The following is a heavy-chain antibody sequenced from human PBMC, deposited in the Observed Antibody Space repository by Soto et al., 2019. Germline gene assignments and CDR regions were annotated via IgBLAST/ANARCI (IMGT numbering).Heavy chain of an antibody. CDR2: IDWDDDK. CDR1: GFSLSTRGMC. V-gene: IGHV2-70*11. Sequence: SGPTLVNPTQTLTLTCTFSGFSLSTRGMCASWIRQPPGKALEWLARIDWDDDKYYSTSLKTRLTISKDTSKNQVVLTMTNMDPVDTGTYYCARIRGGGYNWDELSYFDYWGQGTLVTVSS. D-gene: IGHD5-12*01. CDR3: ARIRGGGYNWDELSYFDY. J-gene: IGHJ4*02.